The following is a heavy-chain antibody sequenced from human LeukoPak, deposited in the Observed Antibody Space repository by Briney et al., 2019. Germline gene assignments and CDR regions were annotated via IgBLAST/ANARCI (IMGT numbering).Heavy chain of an antibody. CDR1: GGSISSYY. J-gene: IGHJ4*02. V-gene: IGHV4-59*01. D-gene: IGHD7-27*01. CDR2: IYYSGST. Sequence: KTSETLSLTCTVSGGSISSYYWSWIRQPPGKGLEWIGYIYYSGSTNYNPSLKSRVTISVDTSKNQFSLKLSSVTAADTAVYYCARGEASGVFDYWGQGTLVTVSS. CDR3: ARGEASGVFDY.